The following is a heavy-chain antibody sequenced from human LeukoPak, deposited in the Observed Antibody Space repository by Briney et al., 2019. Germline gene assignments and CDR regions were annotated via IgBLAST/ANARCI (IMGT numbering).Heavy chain of an antibody. V-gene: IGHV1-2*02. J-gene: IGHJ4*02. CDR2: INPNSGGT. Sequence: ASVKVSCKASGYTFTGYYMHWVRQAPGQGLEWMGWINPNSGGTNYAQKFQGRVTMTRDTSISTAYMELRSLRSDDTAVYYCARSGYYGSGSLSYWGQGTLVTVSS. CDR1: GYTFTGYY. D-gene: IGHD3-10*01. CDR3: ARSGYYGSGSLSY.